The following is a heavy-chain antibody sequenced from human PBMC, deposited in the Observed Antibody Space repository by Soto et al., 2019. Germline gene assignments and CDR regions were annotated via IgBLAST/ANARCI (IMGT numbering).Heavy chain of an antibody. J-gene: IGHJ4*02. CDR2: TSNSAPT. Sequence: QVQLQESGPGLMKPSETLSLTCTVSGGSISSYHWSWIRQSPGQGLEWIGYTSNSAPTIYNPSLNSRVTISADTSKNPFSRRLNSVTAADTAVYLCARQFRDDYNAVEYWGQGALVTVSS. D-gene: IGHD4-4*01. V-gene: IGHV4-59*08. CDR3: ARQFRDDYNAVEY. CDR1: GGSISSYH.